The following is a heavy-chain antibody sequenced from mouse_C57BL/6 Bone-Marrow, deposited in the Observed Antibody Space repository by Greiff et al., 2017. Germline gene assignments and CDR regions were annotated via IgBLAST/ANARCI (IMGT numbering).Heavy chain of an antibody. J-gene: IGHJ4*01. CDR2: INPDSSTI. CDR3: ARPYYSNFYYAMDY. V-gene: IGHV4-1*01. CDR1: GIDFSRYW. D-gene: IGHD2-5*01. Sequence: EVQLQESGGGLVQPGGSLKLSCAASGIDFSRYWMSWVRRAPGKGLEWIGEINPDSSTINYAPSLKDKFIISRDNAKNTLYLQMSKVRSEDTALYYCARPYYSNFYYAMDYWGQGTSVTVSS.